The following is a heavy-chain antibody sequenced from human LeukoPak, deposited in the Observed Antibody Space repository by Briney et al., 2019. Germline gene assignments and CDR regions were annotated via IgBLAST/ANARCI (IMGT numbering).Heavy chain of an antibody. CDR1: GFTFSSYW. CDR2: IKEDGSEK. J-gene: IGHJ4*02. D-gene: IGHD6-6*01. Sequence: PGRSLRLSCAASGFTFSSYWMNWVRQAPGKGLEWVANIKEDGSEKYYVDSVKGRFTISRDNAKNPLYLQMNSLRAEDTAVYYCARGGSSSSGNFDYWGQGTLVAVSS. V-gene: IGHV3-7*02. CDR3: ARGGSSSSGNFDY.